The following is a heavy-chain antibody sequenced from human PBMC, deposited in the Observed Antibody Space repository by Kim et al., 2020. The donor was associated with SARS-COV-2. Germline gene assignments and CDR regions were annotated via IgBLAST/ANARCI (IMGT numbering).Heavy chain of an antibody. CDR1: GGSFSGYY. D-gene: IGHD3-10*01. CDR3: ASESYGSGSYYTPVGY. V-gene: IGHV4-34*01. J-gene: IGHJ4*02. CDR2: INHSGST. Sequence: SETLSLTCAVYGGSFSGYYWSWIRQPPGKGLEWIGEINHSGSTNYNPSLKSRVTISVDTSKNQFSLKLSSVTAADTAVYYCASESYGSGSYYTPVGYWGQGTLVTVSS.